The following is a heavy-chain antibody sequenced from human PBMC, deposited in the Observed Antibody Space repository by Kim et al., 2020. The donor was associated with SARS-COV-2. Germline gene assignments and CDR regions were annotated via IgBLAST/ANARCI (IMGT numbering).Heavy chain of an antibody. D-gene: IGHD3-3*01. J-gene: IGHJ5*02. Sequence: SETLSLTCAVYGGSFSGYYWSWIRQPPGKGLEWIGEINHSGSTNYNPSLKSRVTISVDTSKNQFSLKLSSVTAADTAVYYCARSAYYDFWSGYYLAWFDPWGQGTLVTVSS. V-gene: IGHV4-34*01. CDR3: ARSAYYDFWSGYYLAWFDP. CDR1: GGSFSGYY. CDR2: INHSGST.